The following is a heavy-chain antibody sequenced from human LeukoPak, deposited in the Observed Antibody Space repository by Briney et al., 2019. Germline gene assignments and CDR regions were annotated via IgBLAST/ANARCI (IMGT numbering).Heavy chain of an antibody. D-gene: IGHD6-25*01. V-gene: IGHV3-30*03. CDR1: GFSFSSSV. CDR3: ARARSSGWLVFDY. CDR2: MANAGSNE. Sequence: GGSLRLSCAASGFSFSSSVIHWVRPAPGKGLEWVARMANAGSNEYYPDSVKGRFTISRDNSKNTLYLQMSGLRVEDTAVYYCARARSSGWLVFDYWGQGTLVTVSS. J-gene: IGHJ4*02.